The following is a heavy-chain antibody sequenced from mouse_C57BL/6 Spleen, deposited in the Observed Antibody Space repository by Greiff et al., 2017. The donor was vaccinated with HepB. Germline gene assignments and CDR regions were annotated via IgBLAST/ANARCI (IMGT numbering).Heavy chain of an antibody. CDR2: INPNNGGT. J-gene: IGHJ2*01. CDR3: ARAGWLRRGYFDY. D-gene: IGHD2-2*01. V-gene: IGHV1-26*01. CDR1: GYTFTDYY. Sequence: VQLQQSGPELVKPGASVKISCKASGYTFTDYYMNWVKQSHGKSLEWIGDINPNNGGTSYNQKFKGKGTLTVEKSSSTAYMELRSLTSDDSAVYYCARAGWLRRGYFDYWGQGTTLTVSS.